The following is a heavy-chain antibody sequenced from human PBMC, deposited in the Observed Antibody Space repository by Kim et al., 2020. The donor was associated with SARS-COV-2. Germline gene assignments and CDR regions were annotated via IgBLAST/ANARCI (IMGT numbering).Heavy chain of an antibody. V-gene: IGHV3-15*01. CDR2: IKSKTDGGTT. Sequence: GGSLRLSCAASGFTFSNAWMSWVRQAPGKGLEWVGRIKSKTDGGTTDYAAPVKGRFTISRDDSKNTLYLQMNSLKTEDTAVYYCTTPDSSSWYFDYWRQGTLVTVSS. J-gene: IGHJ4*02. CDR3: TTPDSSSWYFDY. CDR1: GFTFSNAW. D-gene: IGHD6-13*01.